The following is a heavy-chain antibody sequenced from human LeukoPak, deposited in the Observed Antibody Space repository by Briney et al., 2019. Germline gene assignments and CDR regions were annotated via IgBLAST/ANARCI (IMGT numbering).Heavy chain of an antibody. CDR2: ISYDGSNK. D-gene: IGHD3-3*01. J-gene: IGHJ4*02. Sequence: GGSLRLSCAASGFTFSSYAMHWVRQAPGKGLGWVAVISYDGSNKYYADSVKGRFTISRDNSKNTLYLQMNSLRAEDTAVYYCAREFGDWGLDYWGQGTLVTVSS. CDR3: AREFGDWGLDY. V-gene: IGHV3-30-3*01. CDR1: GFTFSSYA.